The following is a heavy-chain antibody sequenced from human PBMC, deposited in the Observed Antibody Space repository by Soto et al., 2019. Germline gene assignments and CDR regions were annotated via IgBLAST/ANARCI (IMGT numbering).Heavy chain of an antibody. CDR2: IYYSGST. CDR1: GGSISSYY. V-gene: IGHV4-59*08. CDR3: ARQPISRPTSFDY. Sequence: SETLSLTCTVSGGSISSYYWSWIRQPPGKGLEWIGYIYYSGSTNYNPSLKSRVTISVDTSKNQFSLKLSSVTAADTAVYYCARQPISRPTSFDYWGQGTLVTVS. J-gene: IGHJ4*02.